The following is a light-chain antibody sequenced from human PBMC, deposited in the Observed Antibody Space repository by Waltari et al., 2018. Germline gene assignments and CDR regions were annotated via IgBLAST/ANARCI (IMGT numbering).Light chain of an antibody. Sequence: PGHTASITCSGDKLGDKYACWYQQKPGQSPVLVIYQDSKRPSGIPERFSGSNSGNTATLTISGTQAMDEADYYCQAWDSSTAVFGGGTKLTVL. J-gene: IGLJ2*01. CDR1: KLGDKY. CDR2: QDS. V-gene: IGLV3-1*01. CDR3: QAWDSSTAV.